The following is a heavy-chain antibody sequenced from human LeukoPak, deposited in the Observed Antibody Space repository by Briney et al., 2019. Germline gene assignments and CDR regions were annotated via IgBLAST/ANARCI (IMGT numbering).Heavy chain of an antibody. J-gene: IGHJ2*01. CDR2: ISGSGATT. D-gene: IGHD3-22*01. CDR3: EKDIYDDSRGGWYFDL. Sequence: GGSLRLSCAASGFTFSSYIMKWVRQAPGKGLEWVSAISGSGATTYYADSVKGRFTISRDNSKNTFYLQMNSLRAEDTALYFCEKDIYDDSRGGWYFDLWGRGTLVTVSS. CDR1: GFTFSSYI. V-gene: IGHV3-23*01.